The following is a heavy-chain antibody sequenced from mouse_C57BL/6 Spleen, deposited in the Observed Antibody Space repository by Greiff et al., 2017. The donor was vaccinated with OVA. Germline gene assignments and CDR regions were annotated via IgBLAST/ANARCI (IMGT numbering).Heavy chain of an antibody. CDR3: ARTYDGYVDY. D-gene: IGHD2-3*01. J-gene: IGHJ2*01. V-gene: IGHV1-81*01. CDR1: GYTFTSYG. CDR2: IYPRSGNT. Sequence: QVQLQQSGAELARPGASVKLSCKASGYTFTSYGIRWVKQRTGKGLEWIGEIYPRSGNTYYNEKFKGKTTLTADKSSRTAYMELRSLTSEESAVYFCARTYDGYVDYWGQGTTLTVSS.